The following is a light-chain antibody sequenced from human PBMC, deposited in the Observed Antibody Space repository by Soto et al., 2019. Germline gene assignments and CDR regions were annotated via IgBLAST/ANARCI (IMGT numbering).Light chain of an antibody. V-gene: IGLV2-14*01. Sequence: QSVLTQPASVSGSPGQSITISCTGTSSDIGRYNYVSWYQQLPGKAPRLMIYEVTKRPSGVSNRFSGSKSGNTASLTISGLQAEDEADYYCCSYSSASTLFVFGTGTKVTVL. CDR1: SSDIGRYNY. J-gene: IGLJ1*01. CDR3: CSYSSASTLFV. CDR2: EVT.